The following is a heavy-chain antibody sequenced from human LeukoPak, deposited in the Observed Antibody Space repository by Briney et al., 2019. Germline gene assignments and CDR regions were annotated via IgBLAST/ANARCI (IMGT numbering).Heavy chain of an antibody. CDR2: INPNSGGT. J-gene: IGHJ3*02. V-gene: IGHV1-2*02. Sequence: ASVKVSCKASGYTFTGYYMHWVRQAPGQGLEWMGWINPNSGGTNYAQKFQGRVTMTRDTSTSTAYMELSRLRSDDTAVYYCARAHGGHDAFDIWGQGTMVTVSS. CDR1: GYTFTGYY. CDR3: ARAHGGHDAFDI.